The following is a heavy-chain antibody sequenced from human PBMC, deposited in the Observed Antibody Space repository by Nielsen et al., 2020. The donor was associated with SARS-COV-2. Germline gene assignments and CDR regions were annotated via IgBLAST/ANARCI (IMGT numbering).Heavy chain of an antibody. Sequence: SETLSLTCTVSGGSISSGGYYWSWIRQHPGKGLEWIGYIYYSGSTYYNPSLKSRVTISVDTSKNQFSLKLSSVTAADTAAYYCARLNAYSYGLPEGYYFDYWGQGTLVTVSS. CDR2: IYYSGST. V-gene: IGHV4-31*03. CDR3: ARLNAYSYGLPEGYYFDY. CDR1: GGSISSGGYY. D-gene: IGHD5-18*01. J-gene: IGHJ4*02.